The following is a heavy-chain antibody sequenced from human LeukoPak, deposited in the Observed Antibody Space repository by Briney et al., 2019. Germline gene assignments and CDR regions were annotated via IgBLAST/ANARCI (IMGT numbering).Heavy chain of an antibody. J-gene: IGHJ5*02. V-gene: IGHV1-2*02. CDR1: GYTFTSNY. Sequence: GAALQFSCKASGYTFTSNYMHWGRRAPGQGGEWMGWINPNSGGTNYAQKFQGRVTITRDTSTNTAYMELGRLRSDDTAVYYCARGGGSSGFDPWGQGTLVTVSS. CDR2: INPNSGGT. CDR3: ARGGGSSGFDP. D-gene: IGHD2-15*01.